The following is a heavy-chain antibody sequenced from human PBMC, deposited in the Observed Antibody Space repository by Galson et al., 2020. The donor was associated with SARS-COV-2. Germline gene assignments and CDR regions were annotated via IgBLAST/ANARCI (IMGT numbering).Heavy chain of an antibody. D-gene: IGHD6-19*01. J-gene: IGHJ4*02. V-gene: IGHV1-58*02. Sequence: SVKVSCKASGFTFTTSAMQWVRPARGQRLEWIGWNVVGSGNTNYAQKFQERVTITRDMSTSTAYMELSSLRSEDTAVDYCAAAKGSSGWSYWGQGTLVTVSS. CDR1: GFTFTTSA. CDR3: AAAKGSSGWSY. CDR2: NVVGSGNT.